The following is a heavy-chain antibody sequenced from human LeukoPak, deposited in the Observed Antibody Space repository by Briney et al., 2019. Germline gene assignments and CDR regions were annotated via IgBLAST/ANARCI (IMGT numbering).Heavy chain of an antibody. J-gene: IGHJ5*02. V-gene: IGHV1-24*01. CDR2: FDPEDGET. CDR1: GYTLTELS. Sequence: GASVKVSCKVSGYTLTELSMHWVRQAPGKGLEWRGGFDPEDGETIYAQKFQGRVTMTEDTSTDTAYMELSSLRSEETAVYYCATVRSGSYPPQYNWFDPWGQGTLVTVSS. CDR3: ATVRSGSYPPQYNWFDP. D-gene: IGHD1-26*01.